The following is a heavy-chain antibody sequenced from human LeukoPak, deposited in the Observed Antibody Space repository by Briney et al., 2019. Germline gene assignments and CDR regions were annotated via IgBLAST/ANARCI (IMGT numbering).Heavy chain of an antibody. D-gene: IGHD6-13*01. Sequence: PSETLSLTCTVYGGSISSDYWSWIRQPPGRGLEWIGYISYSGSPNYNPSLKSRVTISVDTSKNQFSLKLSSVTAADTAVYYCASSGSFRQQLVKWGQGTLVTVSS. V-gene: IGHV4-59*01. CDR2: ISYSGSP. J-gene: IGHJ4*02. CDR1: GGSISSDY. CDR3: ASSGSFRQQLVK.